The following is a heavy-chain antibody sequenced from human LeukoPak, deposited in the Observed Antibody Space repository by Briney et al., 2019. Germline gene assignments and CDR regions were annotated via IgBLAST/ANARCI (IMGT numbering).Heavy chain of an antibody. CDR1: GFTFSSYS. J-gene: IGHJ4*02. CDR2: ISTGGSTI. V-gene: IGHV3-48*04. CDR3: VRGRWGSS. Sequence: PGGSLRLSCAASGFTFSSYSMNWIRQAPGKGLEWLSYISTGGSTIYYADSVKGRFTISRDNAKKSLYLQMNSLRAEDTAVYYCVRGRWGSSWGQGTLVTVSS. D-gene: IGHD3-16*01.